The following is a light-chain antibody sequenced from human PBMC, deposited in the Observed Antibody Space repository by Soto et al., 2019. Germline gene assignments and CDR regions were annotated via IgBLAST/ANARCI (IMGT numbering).Light chain of an antibody. J-gene: IGLJ2*01. CDR3: QSYDTTMRI. Sequence: QSVLTQPPSVSGAPGQRVTVSCTGFEAGYDVHWYQLLPGTAPKLLIYGDSHRPSGVPDRFSGSRSGTSASLAITGLQAEDEGDYYCQSYDTTMRIFGGGTKVTVL. CDR1: EAGYD. CDR2: GDS. V-gene: IGLV1-40*01.